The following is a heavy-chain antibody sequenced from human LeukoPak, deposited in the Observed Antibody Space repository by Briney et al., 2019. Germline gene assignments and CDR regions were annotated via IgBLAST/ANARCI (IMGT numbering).Heavy chain of an antibody. J-gene: IGHJ4*02. D-gene: IGHD3-22*01. V-gene: IGHV4-59*01. CDR2: IFYSGST. CDR3: ARNSCYYDTGGCYTFDY. Sequence: SETLSLTCTVSGXSIRSYYGSWIRQPPGKGLEWIGYIFYSGSTNYNPSLKSRVIISLDTSKNQFSLKLSSVTAADTAVYYCARNSCYYDTGGCYTFDYWGQGTLVTVSS. CDR1: GXSIRSYY.